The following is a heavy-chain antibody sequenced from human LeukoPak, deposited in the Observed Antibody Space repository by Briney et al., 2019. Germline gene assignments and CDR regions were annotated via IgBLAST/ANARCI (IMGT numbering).Heavy chain of an antibody. J-gene: IGHJ4*02. D-gene: IGHD6-6*01. V-gene: IGHV3-48*03. CDR3: ARNDYSSSSYFY. CDR2: ISSGGSAI. CDR1: GFTFSNYE. Sequence: PGGSLRLSCAASGFTFSNYEMNWVRQAPGKGLEWVSYISSGGSAIYYADSVKGRFTISRDNAKNSLYLQMNSLRAEDTAVYYCARNDYSSSSYFYWGQGTLVTVSS.